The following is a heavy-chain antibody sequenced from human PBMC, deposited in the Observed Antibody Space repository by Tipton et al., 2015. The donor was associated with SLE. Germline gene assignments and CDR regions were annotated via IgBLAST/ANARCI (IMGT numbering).Heavy chain of an antibody. CDR1: GFTFSSYA. D-gene: IGHD6-13*01. J-gene: IGHJ6*03. CDR2: ISYDGSNK. V-gene: IGHV3-30*04. Sequence: SLRLSCAASGFTFSSYAMHWVRQAPGKGLEWVAVISYDGSNKYYADSVKGRFTISRDNSKNTLYPQMNSLRAEDTAVYYCARDPYSSSWYRYYYMDVWGKGTTVTVSS. CDR3: ARDPYSSSWYRYYYMDV.